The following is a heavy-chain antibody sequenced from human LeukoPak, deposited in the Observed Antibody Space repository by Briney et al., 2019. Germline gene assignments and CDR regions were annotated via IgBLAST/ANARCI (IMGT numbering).Heavy chain of an antibody. J-gene: IGHJ4*02. CDR1: GGSFSGYY. V-gene: IGHV4-34*01. CDR2: INHSGST. CDR3: ARTRGYSGYDFFDY. D-gene: IGHD5-12*01. Sequence: SETLSLTCAVYGGSFSGYYWSWIRQPPGKGLEWIGEINHSGSTNCNPSLKSRVTISVDTSKNQFSLKLSSVTAADTAVYYCARTRGYSGYDFFDYWGQGTLVTVSS.